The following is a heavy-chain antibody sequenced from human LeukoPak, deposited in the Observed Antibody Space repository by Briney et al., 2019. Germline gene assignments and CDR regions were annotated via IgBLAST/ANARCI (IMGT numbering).Heavy chain of an antibody. J-gene: IGHJ4*01. CDR1: GFTFSNYA. CDR3: AKWGGYDVLTGYYVSDY. V-gene: IGHV3-23*01. CDR2: ITRSGGNT. D-gene: IGHD3-9*01. Sequence: GGSLRLSCAASGFTFSNYAMSWVRQAPGKGLEWVSAITRSGGNTYYADSVKGRFTISRDNSKKTVFLQMNSLRAEDTAVYYCAKWGGYDVLTGYYVSDYWGQGTLVTVSS.